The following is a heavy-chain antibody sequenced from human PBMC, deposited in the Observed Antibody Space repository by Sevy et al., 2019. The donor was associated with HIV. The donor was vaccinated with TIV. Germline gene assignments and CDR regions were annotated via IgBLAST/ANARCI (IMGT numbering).Heavy chain of an antibody. CDR3: AKDKEDDYGDYYFDH. J-gene: IGHJ4*02. D-gene: IGHD4-17*01. CDR1: GFIFSSYG. V-gene: IGHV3-30*18. Sequence: GGSLRLSCSASGFIFSSYGMHWFRQTPGKGLEWVAIISSDGSDDFYAESVRGRFTISRDNSRNTLYLQMDSLRLEDTAIYYCAKDKEDDYGDYYFDHWGQRALVTVSS. CDR2: ISSDGSDD.